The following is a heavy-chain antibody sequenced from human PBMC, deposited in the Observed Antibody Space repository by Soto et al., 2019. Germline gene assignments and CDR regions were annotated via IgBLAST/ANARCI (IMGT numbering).Heavy chain of an antibody. J-gene: IGHJ4*02. CDR2: ISSRGDTT. D-gene: IGHD4-17*01. CDR1: GFTFINYA. CDR3: AKDSHYGDFLPFDY. V-gene: IGHV3-23*01. Sequence: GWSLRLSCAASGFTFINYAMSWVRQAPGKGLEWVSSISSRGDTTYYADSVRGRFTISKDPSKDTLYLQMNSLRAEDTALYFYAKDSHYGDFLPFDYWGQGTMVTVSS.